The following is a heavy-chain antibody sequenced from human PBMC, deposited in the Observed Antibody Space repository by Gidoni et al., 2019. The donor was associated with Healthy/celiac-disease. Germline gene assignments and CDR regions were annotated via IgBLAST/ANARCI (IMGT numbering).Heavy chain of an antibody. CDR1: GGSFSGYY. CDR2: INHSGST. CDR3: ARGNGSSSWYAFDI. J-gene: IGHJ3*02. V-gene: IGHV4-34*01. Sequence: QVQLQQWGAGMLKPSETLSLTCAVYGGSFSGYYWSWIRQPPGKGLEWIGEINHSGSTNYNPSLKIRVTISVDTSKNQFSLKLGSVTAADTAVYYCARGNGSSSWYAFDIWGQGTMVTVSS. D-gene: IGHD6-13*01.